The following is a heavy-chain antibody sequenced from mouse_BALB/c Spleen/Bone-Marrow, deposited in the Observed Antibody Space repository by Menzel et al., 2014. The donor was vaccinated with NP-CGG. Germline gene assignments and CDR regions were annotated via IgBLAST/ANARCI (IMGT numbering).Heavy chain of an antibody. D-gene: IGHD1-1*01. J-gene: IGHJ2*01. CDR2: IHYTGNT. CDR3: TRETLLIADFDY. V-gene: IGHV3-1*02. CDR1: GYSITNGYG. Sequence: DVMLVESGPDLVKPSQSLSLTCTVTGYSITNGYGWHWIRQFPGNKLEWMGYIHYTGNTDYNPSLKSRISITRDTSKNQFFLQLNSVTTEDTATYYCTRETLLIADFDYWGQGAPLAVSS.